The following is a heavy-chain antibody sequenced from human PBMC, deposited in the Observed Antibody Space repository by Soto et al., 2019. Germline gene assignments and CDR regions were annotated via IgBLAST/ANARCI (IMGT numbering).Heavy chain of an antibody. CDR2: IYYSGST. J-gene: IGHJ4*01. Sequence: NPSETLSLTCTVSGGSISSYYWSWIRQPPGKGLEWIGYIYYSGSTNYNPSLKSRVTISVDTSKNQFSLKLSSVTAADTAVYYCARGGRDDFWSGQYYWGHGTLVTV. V-gene: IGHV4-59*01. CDR3: ARGGRDDFWSGQYY. CDR1: GGSISSYY. D-gene: IGHD3-3*01.